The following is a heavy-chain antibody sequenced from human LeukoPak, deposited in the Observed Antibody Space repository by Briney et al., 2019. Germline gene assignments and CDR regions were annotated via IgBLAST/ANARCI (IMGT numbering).Heavy chain of an antibody. CDR3: ATLGTAIPWGIDY. V-gene: IGHV1-46*01. D-gene: IGHD2-21*02. CDR1: GYTFTSYY. CDR2: INPSGGST. J-gene: IGHJ4*02. Sequence: ASVKVSCKASGYTFTSYYMHWVRQAPGQGLEWMGIINPSGGSTSYAQKFQGRVTMTRDTSISTAYMELSRLRSDDTAVYYCATLGTAIPWGIDYWGQGTLVTVSS.